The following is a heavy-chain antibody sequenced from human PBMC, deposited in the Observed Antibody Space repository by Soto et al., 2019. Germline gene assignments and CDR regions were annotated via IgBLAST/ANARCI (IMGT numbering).Heavy chain of an antibody. CDR1: GGSISSGDYY. CDR2: IYYSGST. V-gene: IGHV4-30-4*01. J-gene: IGHJ5*02. CDR3: ARVWDTAMVPLVGPPGDYNWFDP. Sequence: SETLSLTCTVSGGSISSGDYYWSWIRQPPGKGLEWIGYIYYSGSTYYNPSLKSRVTISVDTSKNQFSLKLSSVTAADTAVYYCARVWDTAMVPLVGPPGDYNWFDPWGQGTLVTVSS. D-gene: IGHD5-18*01.